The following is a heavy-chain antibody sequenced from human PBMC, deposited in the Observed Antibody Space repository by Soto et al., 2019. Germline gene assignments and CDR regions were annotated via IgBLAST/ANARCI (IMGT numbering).Heavy chain of an antibody. CDR2: ISGSGGNT. J-gene: IGHJ6*02. D-gene: IGHD1-26*01. V-gene: IGHV3-23*01. CDR3: ATTSSGSYSRSYYYYGMDV. CDR1: AFAFNTYA. Sequence: GGSLRLSCSVSAFAFNTYAMNWVRQSPGKGLEWVSDISGSGGNTHYADSVKGRFTISRDNSKNTLYLQMSSLRSEDTAVYYCATTSSGSYSRSYYYYGMDVWGQGTTVTVSS.